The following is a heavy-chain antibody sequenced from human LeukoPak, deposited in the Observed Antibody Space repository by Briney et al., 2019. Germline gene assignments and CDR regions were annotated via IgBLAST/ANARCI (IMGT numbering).Heavy chain of an antibody. CDR1: GFSFSSYS. CDR2: IYSDGSEP. D-gene: IGHD2-15*01. Sequence: GGSLRLSCAASGFSFSSYSMHWVRQGPGKGLVWVSRIYSDGSEPRYADSVKGRFIISRDNAKNTLYLQMNSLRAEDTAVYYCARFLRYCSGGSCYCDYWGQGTLVTVSS. CDR3: ARFLRYCSGGSCYCDY. J-gene: IGHJ4*02. V-gene: IGHV3-74*01.